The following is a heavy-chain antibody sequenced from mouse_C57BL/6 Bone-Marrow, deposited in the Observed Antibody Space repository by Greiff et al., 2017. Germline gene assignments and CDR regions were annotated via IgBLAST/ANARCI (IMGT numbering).Heavy chain of an antibody. Sequence: QVQLQQPGAELVKPGASVKLSCKASGYTFTSYWMHWVKQRPGQGLEWIGMIHPNSGSTNYNEKFKSKATLTVDKSSSTAYMQLSSLTSEDSAVYYCARAIYYYCSSPFAYWGQGTLVTVSA. CDR1: GYTFTSYW. CDR2: IHPNSGST. V-gene: IGHV1-64*01. J-gene: IGHJ3*01. CDR3: ARAIYYYCSSPFAY. D-gene: IGHD1-1*01.